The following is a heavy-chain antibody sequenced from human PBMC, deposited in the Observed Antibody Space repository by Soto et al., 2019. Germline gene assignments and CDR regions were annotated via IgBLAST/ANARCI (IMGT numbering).Heavy chain of an antibody. Sequence: QVQLVQSGAEVKKPGSSVKVSCKASGGTFSSYAISWVRQAPGQGLEWMGWISAYNGNTDYAQRFQGRVTMTTDTSTSTAYMELRSLISDDTAVYYCARDRSTHDYWGQGTLVTVSS. J-gene: IGHJ4*02. CDR1: GGTFSSYA. V-gene: IGHV1-18*01. CDR3: ARDRSTHDY. D-gene: IGHD1-1*01. CDR2: ISAYNGNT.